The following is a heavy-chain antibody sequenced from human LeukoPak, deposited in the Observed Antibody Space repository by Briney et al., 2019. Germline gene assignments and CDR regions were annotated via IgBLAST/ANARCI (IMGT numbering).Heavy chain of an antibody. J-gene: IGHJ4*02. D-gene: IGHD3-3*01. CDR3: ARCGYYTPFDY. CDR1: GGSISSTSYY. Sequence: SETLSLTCTVSGGSISSTSYYWGWIRQPPGKGLEWIGSIHYSGSTYYNPSLKSRVTTSLDTSKNQFSLKLTSVTAAGTAVYYCARCGYYTPFDYWGQGTLVTVSS. CDR2: IHYSGST. V-gene: IGHV4-39*01.